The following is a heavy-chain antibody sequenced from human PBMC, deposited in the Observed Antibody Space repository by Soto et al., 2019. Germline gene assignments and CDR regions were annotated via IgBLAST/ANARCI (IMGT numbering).Heavy chain of an antibody. J-gene: IGHJ6*02. CDR3: AREGQAPYYYYGMDV. CDR1: GYTFTCYC. V-gene: IGHV1-18*01. CDR2: ISGYNGNT. Sequence: VKVSCKASGYTFTCYCFCWARQAPGQGLEWMGWISGYNGNTKYAEKFQGRVTMTTDTSTSTAHMELRSLRSDDTAVYYCAREGQAPYYYYGMDVWGQGTAVTVSS.